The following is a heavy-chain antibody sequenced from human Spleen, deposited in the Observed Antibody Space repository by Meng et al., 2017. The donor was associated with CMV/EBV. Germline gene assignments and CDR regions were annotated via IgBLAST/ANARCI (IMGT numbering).Heavy chain of an antibody. CDR3: ARASVDQYYFDY. CDR2: IFYTGP. D-gene: IGHD6-19*01. J-gene: IGHJ4*02. V-gene: IGHV4-61*01. CDR1: GASVSSGSYY. Sequence: GSLRLSCTVSGASVSSGSYYWTWIRQSPGKGLEWIGNIFYTGPNYNPTLKSRATISVDTSKNQFSLKLSSVTAADTAVYYCARASVDQYYFDYWGQGTLVTVSS.